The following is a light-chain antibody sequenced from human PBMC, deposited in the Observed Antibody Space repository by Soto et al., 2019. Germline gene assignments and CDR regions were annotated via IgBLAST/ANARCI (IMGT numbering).Light chain of an antibody. CDR2: DAS. Sequence: DIQMTQSPSTLSASVGDRVTITCRASRSISDWLAWYQQKPGKAPELLIFDASSLKSGVPSRFSGSGSGTEFTLTISRLQPDDVATYYCQQYNSYSRTFGQGTKVDIK. V-gene: IGKV1-5*01. CDR1: RSISDW. J-gene: IGKJ1*01. CDR3: QQYNSYSRT.